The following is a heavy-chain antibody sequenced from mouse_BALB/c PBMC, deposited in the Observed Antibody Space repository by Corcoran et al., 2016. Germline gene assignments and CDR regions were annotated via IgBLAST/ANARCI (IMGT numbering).Heavy chain of an antibody. V-gene: IGHV9-3-1*01. CDR3: SREPAWFDY. CDR1: GYTFTNYG. J-gene: IGHJ3*01. Sequence: QIQLVQSGPELKKPGETVKISCKASGYTFTNYGMNWVKQAPGKGLKWMGWINTYTGVPTYADDFKGRFAFSLETSVNTAYLQINNLKNEDTATSFCSREPAWFDYWGQGTLVTVSA. CDR2: INTYTGVP.